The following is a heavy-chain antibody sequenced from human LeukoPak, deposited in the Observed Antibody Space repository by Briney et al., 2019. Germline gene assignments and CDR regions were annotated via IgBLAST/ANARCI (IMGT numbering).Heavy chain of an antibody. J-gene: IGHJ6*02. CDR3: AKESAHCSSTSCYPSYYYYYGMDV. CDR1: VLTVSSNY. Sequence: PGGSLRLSRAASVLTVSSNYMNWVRQAPGRGLEGVSVFYSGGSTFSADCVKGRFTNSRDNSKSSLYLQMNSLRTEDTALYYCAKESAHCSSTSCYPSYYYYYGMDVWGQGTTVTVSS. CDR2: FYSGGST. V-gene: IGHV3-66*01. D-gene: IGHD2-2*01.